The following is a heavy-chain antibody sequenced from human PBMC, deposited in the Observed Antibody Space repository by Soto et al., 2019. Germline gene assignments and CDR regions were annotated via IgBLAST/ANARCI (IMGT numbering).Heavy chain of an antibody. D-gene: IGHD6-19*01. CDR1: GFTFTSSA. CDR3: AAATYISSGWLQFDY. Sequence: QMQLVQSGPEVKKPGTSVKVSCKASGFTFTSSAMQWVRQARGQRLEWIGWIVVGSGNTNYAQKFQERVTLTRDMSTSTAYMELSSLRSEDTAVYYCAAATYISSGWLQFDYWGQGTLVTVSS. V-gene: IGHV1-58*02. J-gene: IGHJ4*02. CDR2: IVVGSGNT.